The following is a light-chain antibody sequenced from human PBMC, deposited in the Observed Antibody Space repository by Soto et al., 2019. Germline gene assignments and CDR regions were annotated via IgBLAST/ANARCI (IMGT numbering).Light chain of an antibody. CDR1: QSVSSN. V-gene: IGKV3-15*01. CDR2: DAS. CDR3: QQYNNWPRT. J-gene: IGKJ3*01. Sequence: HSVGTLSLTPKERATLSCRASQSVSSNLAWFQQKPGQAPRLLIYDASTRATGIPARFSGSGSGTEFTLTISSLQSEDFVVYYCQQYNNWPRTFGPGSKVDVK.